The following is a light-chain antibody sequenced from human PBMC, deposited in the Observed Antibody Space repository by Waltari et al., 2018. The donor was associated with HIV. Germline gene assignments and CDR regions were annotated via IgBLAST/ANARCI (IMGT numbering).Light chain of an antibody. J-gene: IGLJ1*01. V-gene: IGLV3-1*01. Sequence: SYELTQPPSVSVSPGQADTITCSGDKLDDKYVCWYQQKPGRSPVLVIYQDDKRLSGIPDRFSGSNSGNTATLTISGTQTMDEADYYCQAWDSGTGVFGTGTTVTVL. CDR2: QDD. CDR1: KLDDKY. CDR3: QAWDSGTGV.